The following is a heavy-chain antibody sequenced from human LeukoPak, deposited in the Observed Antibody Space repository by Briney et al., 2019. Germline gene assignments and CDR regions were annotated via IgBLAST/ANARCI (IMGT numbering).Heavy chain of an antibody. Sequence: SETLSLTCAVYGGSFIGYYWSWIRQPPGKGLEWIGEINHSGSTNYNPSLKSRVTISVDTSKNQFSLKLSSVTAADTAVYYCARGTMVQGLDYWGQGTLVTVSS. V-gene: IGHV4-34*01. CDR3: ARGTMVQGLDY. D-gene: IGHD3-10*01. J-gene: IGHJ4*02. CDR2: INHSGST. CDR1: GGSFIGYY.